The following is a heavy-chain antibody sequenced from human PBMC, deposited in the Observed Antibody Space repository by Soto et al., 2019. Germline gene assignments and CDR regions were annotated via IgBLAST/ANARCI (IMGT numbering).Heavy chain of an antibody. CDR3: ARDSPGYSYGLYRKPFDY. CDR1: GYTFTSYG. J-gene: IGHJ4*02. V-gene: IGHV1-18*01. Sequence: GASVKVSCKASGYTFTSYGISWVRQAPGQGLEWMGWISAYNGNTNYAQKLQGRVTMTTDTSTSTAYMELRSLRSDDTAVYYCARDSPGYSYGLYRKPFDYWGQGTLVTVSS. D-gene: IGHD5-18*01. CDR2: ISAYNGNT.